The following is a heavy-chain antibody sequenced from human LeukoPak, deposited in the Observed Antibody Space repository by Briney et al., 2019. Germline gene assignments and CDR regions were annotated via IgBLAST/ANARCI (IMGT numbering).Heavy chain of an antibody. D-gene: IGHD3-3*02. J-gene: IGHJ6*03. CDR2: ISYDGSNK. CDR3: ARDSTYYYMDV. CDR1: GFTFSSYA. V-gene: IGHV3-30*04. Sequence: PGGSLRLSCAASGFTFSSYAMHWVRQAPGKGLEWVAVISYDGSNKYYADSVKGRFTISRDNSKNTLYLQMNSLRAEDTAVYYCARDSTYYYMDVGGKGTTVTVSS.